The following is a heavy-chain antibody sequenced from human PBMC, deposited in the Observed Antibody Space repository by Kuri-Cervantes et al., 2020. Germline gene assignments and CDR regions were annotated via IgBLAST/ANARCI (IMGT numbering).Heavy chain of an antibody. CDR2: MNPNSGGT. J-gene: IGHJ4*02. D-gene: IGHD5-12*01. Sequence: ASVKVSCKASGYTFTSYDINWVRQATGQGLEWMGWMNPNSGGTNYAQKFQGWVTMTRDTSISTAYMELSRLRSDDTAVYYCARERPNSGYDYVFDYWGQGTLVTVSS. CDR1: GYTFTSYD. CDR3: ARERPNSGYDYVFDY. V-gene: IGHV1-2*04.